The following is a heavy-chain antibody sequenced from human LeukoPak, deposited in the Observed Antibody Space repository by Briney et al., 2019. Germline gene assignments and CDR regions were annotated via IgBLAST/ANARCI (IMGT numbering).Heavy chain of an antibody. CDR2: MNPNTGNT. Sequence: GASVNVSCTASGFTFTSYDINWVRQASGQGLEWMGWMNPNTGNTGYAQKFQGRVTMTRDTSTSTAYMELSSLRSEDTAVYYCARSRGYPSFYYFDYWGQGTLVTVSS. D-gene: IGHD5-18*01. J-gene: IGHJ4*02. CDR3: ARSRGYPSFYYFDY. CDR1: GFTFTSYD. V-gene: IGHV1-8*01.